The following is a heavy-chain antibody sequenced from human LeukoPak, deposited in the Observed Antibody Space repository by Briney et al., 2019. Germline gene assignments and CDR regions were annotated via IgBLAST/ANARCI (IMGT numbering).Heavy chain of an antibody. D-gene: IGHD6-25*01. CDR2: AYYSGST. CDR3: ARNSAAATSRSWFDP. J-gene: IGHJ5*02. Sequence: SQTLSLTCSVFDGSISNYYWSWIRQPPGKGLEWIGYAYYSGSTTYNPSLESRVTISVDTSKNQFSLKLTAVTAADTAVYYCARNSAAATSRSWFDPWGQGTLVTVSS. CDR1: DGSISNYY. V-gene: IGHV4-59*08.